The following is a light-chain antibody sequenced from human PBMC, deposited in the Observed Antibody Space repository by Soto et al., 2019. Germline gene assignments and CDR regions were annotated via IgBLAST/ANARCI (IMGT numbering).Light chain of an antibody. CDR3: QQRSNWPSIT. V-gene: IGKV3-11*01. J-gene: IGKJ5*01. CDR1: QSVTNY. Sequence: EIVLTQSPATLSLSPGERATLSCRASQSVTNYLAWYQQKPDQAPRLLIYDASNRATGIPARFSGSGSGTDFTLTISSLEPEDIAVYYCQQRSNWPSITFGQGTRLEIK. CDR2: DAS.